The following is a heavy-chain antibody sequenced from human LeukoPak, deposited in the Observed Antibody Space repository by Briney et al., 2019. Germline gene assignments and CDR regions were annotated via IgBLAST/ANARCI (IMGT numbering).Heavy chain of an antibody. D-gene: IGHD3-10*01. Sequence: QPGGSLRLSCEGSGFTFSSFAMSWVRQAPGKGLEWVSLIRGDGAGTYYADSVKGRFTISRDNSKNTLYLQMNSLRAEDTAVYYCARTEYGSGSLPLIDYLGQGTLVTVSS. CDR2: IRGDGAGT. CDR1: GFTFSSFA. CDR3: ARTEYGSGSLPLIDY. J-gene: IGHJ4*02. V-gene: IGHV3-23*01.